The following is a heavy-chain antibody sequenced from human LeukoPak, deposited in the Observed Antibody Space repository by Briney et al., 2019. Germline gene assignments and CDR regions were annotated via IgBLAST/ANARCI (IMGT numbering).Heavy chain of an antibody. CDR2: ISSGSHYI. J-gene: IGHJ4*02. V-gene: IGHV3-21*01. D-gene: IGHD3-10*01. CDR1: RFTFSSYT. CDR3: ARGSLSSGSLYSDY. Sequence: GGSLRLSCAASRFTFSSYTMNWVRQAPGKGLEWVSSISSGSHYIYYADSVKGRFTISRDNAKNSVSLQMNSLRAEDTAVYYCARGSLSSGSLYSDYWGQGTLVTVSS.